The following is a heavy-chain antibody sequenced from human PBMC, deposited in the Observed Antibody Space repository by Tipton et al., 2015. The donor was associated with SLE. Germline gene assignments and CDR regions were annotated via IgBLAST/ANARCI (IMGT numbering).Heavy chain of an antibody. CDR2: INHSGST. D-gene: IGHD1-1*01. V-gene: IGHV4-34*01. CDR1: GGSFSGYY. Sequence: TLSLTCAVYGGSFSGYYWSWIRQPPGKGLELIGEINHSGSTNYNPSLKSRVTISVDTSKNQFSLKLSSVTAADTAVYYCARGHQGERTVGYWGQGTLVTVSS. CDR3: ARGHQGERTVGY. J-gene: IGHJ4*02.